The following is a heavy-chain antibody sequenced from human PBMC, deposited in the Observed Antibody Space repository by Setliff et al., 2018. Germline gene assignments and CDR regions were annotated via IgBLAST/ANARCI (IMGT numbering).Heavy chain of an antibody. V-gene: IGHV1-69*05. CDR2: LIPMFGTP. D-gene: IGHD2-15*01. Sequence: SVKVSCKASGGSFSNYAISWVRQAPGQGLEWMGGLIPMFGTPGYAQKFRDRVTITTDESTSTAYMELNSLTSEDTAVYYCARSPALLGIVYLDPWGQGTRVTVSS. J-gene: IGHJ5*02. CDR3: ARSPALLGIVYLDP. CDR1: GGSFSNYA.